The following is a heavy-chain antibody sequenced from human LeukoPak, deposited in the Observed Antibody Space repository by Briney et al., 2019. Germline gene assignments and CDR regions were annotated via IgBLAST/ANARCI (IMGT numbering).Heavy chain of an antibody. J-gene: IGHJ4*02. Sequence: TGGSLRLSCAAAGFTFSDYGMSWVRQAPGKGLEWVSAISGSGGSTYYADSVKGRFTISRDNSKNTLYLQMNSLRAEDTAVYYCAKVEGYDYVWGSYRPSQYYFDYWGQGTLVTVSS. CDR2: ISGSGGST. D-gene: IGHD3-16*02. CDR1: GFTFSDYG. CDR3: AKVEGYDYVWGSYRPSQYYFDY. V-gene: IGHV3-23*01.